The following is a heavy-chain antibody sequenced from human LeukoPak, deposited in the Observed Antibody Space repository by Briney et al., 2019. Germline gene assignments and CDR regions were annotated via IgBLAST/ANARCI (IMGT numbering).Heavy chain of an antibody. D-gene: IGHD2-8*01. CDR1: GYTFTDFY. V-gene: IGHV1-2*02. CDR2: INPKTGGT. CDR3: AREVCVNGVCQRYFEF. J-gene: IGHJ4*02. Sequence: ASVKVSCKASGYTFTDFYIHWVRQAPGQGLEWMGWINPKTGGTNYGQRFKGRVTLTRDTSTSTAYMELSRVRSYDTAVYYCAREVCVNGVCQRYFEFWGQGTPVTVSS.